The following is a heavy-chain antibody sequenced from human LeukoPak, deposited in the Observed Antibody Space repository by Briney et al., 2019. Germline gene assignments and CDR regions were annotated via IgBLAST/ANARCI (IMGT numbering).Heavy chain of an antibody. J-gene: IGHJ6*03. D-gene: IGHD1-26*01. Sequence: SETLSLTCTVSGGSISSGSYYWSWIRQPAGKGLEWIGRIYPSGSTNYNPSLKSRVTMSVDTSKNQFSLKLTSATAADTAVYYCARELVATTPTYYYYYMDVWGKGTAVTVSS. CDR2: IYPSGST. CDR3: ARELVATTPTYYYYYMDV. CDR1: GGSISSGSYY. V-gene: IGHV4-61*02.